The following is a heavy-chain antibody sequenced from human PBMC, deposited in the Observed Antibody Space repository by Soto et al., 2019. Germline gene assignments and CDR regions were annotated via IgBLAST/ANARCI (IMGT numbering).Heavy chain of an antibody. J-gene: IGHJ6*02. CDR3: ARGGGIAARHYYYGMDV. CDR2: INHSGST. V-gene: IGHV4-34*01. Sequence: SETLSLTCAVYGGSFSGYYWSWIRQPPGKGLEWIGEINHSGSTNYNPSLKSRVTISVDTSKNQFSLKLSSVTAADTAVYYCARGGGIAARHYYYGMDVWGQGTTVTV. CDR1: GGSFSGYY. D-gene: IGHD6-6*01.